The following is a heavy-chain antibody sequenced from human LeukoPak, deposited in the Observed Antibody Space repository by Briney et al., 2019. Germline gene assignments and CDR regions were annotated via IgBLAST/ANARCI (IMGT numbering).Heavy chain of an antibody. CDR3: AKDHPRYDFWSGYPVY. J-gene: IGHJ4*02. CDR1: GFTLSSYA. CDR2: ISGSGGST. V-gene: IGHV3-23*01. D-gene: IGHD3-3*01. Sequence: PGGSLRLSCAASGFTLSSYAMSWVGQAPGKGLEWVSAISGSGGSTYYADSVKGRFTISRDNSKNTLYLQMNSLRAEDTAVYYCAKDHPRYDFWSGYPVYWGQGTLVTVSS.